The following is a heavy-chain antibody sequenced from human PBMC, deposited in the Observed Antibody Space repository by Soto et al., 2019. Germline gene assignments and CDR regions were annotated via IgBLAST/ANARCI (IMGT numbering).Heavy chain of an antibody. Sequence: QLQLQESGPGLVKPSETLSLTCTVSGGSISSSSYYWGWIRQPPGKGLEWIGSIYYSGSTYYNPSLRSRVTISVDTFNNQFSLKLSSVTAADTAVYYCARHLPYGGGDCYSGFDPWGQGTLVTASS. CDR3: ARHLPYGGGDCYSGFDP. CDR2: IYYSGST. D-gene: IGHD2-21*02. CDR1: GGSISSSSYY. V-gene: IGHV4-39*01. J-gene: IGHJ5*02.